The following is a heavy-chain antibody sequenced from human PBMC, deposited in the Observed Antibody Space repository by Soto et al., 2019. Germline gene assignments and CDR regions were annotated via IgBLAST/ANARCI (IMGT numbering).Heavy chain of an antibody. CDR3: ALRYCSRTTCPPLNSYLYMDV. V-gene: IGHV3-23*01. CDR1: GFTFSNYA. CDR2: ISGSGGST. D-gene: IGHD2-2*01. J-gene: IGHJ6*03. Sequence: GSLRLSCAAAGFTFSNYAMTWVRQAPGKGLEWVSGISGSGGSTFYAGSVNGRFAISRDNSKNTLYLQMSSLRAEDTAVYYCALRYCSRTTCPPLNSYLYMDVWGKGTTVTVSS.